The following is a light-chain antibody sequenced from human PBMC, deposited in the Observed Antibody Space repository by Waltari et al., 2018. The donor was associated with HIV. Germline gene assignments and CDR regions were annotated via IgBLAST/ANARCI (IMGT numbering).Light chain of an antibody. Sequence: QSALTQPASVSGSPGQSITISCTGTSGDVGAYNYVSWYQQHPNQAPKLMIYDVTKRPSGVSIRFSGSKSGNTASLTLSGLQAEDEADYYCCSYAGDTTFVFGTGTKVTVL. CDR2: DVT. V-gene: IGLV2-23*02. CDR3: CSYAGDTTFV. CDR1: SGDVGAYNY. J-gene: IGLJ1*01.